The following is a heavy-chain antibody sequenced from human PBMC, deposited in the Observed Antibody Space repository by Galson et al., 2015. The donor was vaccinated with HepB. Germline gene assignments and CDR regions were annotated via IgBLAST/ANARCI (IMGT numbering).Heavy chain of an antibody. CDR1: GFSFGTSW. CDR3: ARDRANVALSGVWFVREGILDR. Sequence: SLRLSCAASGFSFGTSWMTWVRQAPGKGLEWVANIKNDGSEDFYAGSVRDRFTISRDNARNSVYLQMSRLRAKDTAVYYCARDRANVALSGVWFVREGILDRWGRGTLVTVSS. V-gene: IGHV3-7*03. CDR2: IKNDGSED. D-gene: IGHD3-10*01. J-gene: IGHJ5*02.